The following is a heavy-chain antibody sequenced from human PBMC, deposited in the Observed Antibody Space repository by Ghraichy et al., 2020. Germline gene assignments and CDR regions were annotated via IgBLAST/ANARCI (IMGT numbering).Heavy chain of an antibody. Sequence: GGSLRLSCAASGFTFSSYAMSWVRQAPGKGLEWVSAISGSGGSTYYADSVKGRFTISRDNSKNTLYLQMNSLRAEDTAVYYCAKDLRRGRGGAPTKDGMDVWGQGTTVTVSS. V-gene: IGHV3-23*01. CDR1: GFTFSSYA. J-gene: IGHJ6*02. CDR2: ISGSGGST. D-gene: IGHD3-10*01. CDR3: AKDLRRGRGGAPTKDGMDV.